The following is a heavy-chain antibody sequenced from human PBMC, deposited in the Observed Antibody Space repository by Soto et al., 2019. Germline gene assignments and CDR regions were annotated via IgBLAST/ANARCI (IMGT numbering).Heavy chain of an antibody. J-gene: IGHJ4*02. V-gene: IGHV4-30-2*01. Sequence: PSETLSLTCAVSGGSISSGGYSWSWIRQPPGKGLEWVGYIYHSGSTYYNPSLKSRVTISVDRSKNQFSLKLSSVTAADTAVYYCARGAFDSSGYYLDYWGQGTLVTVSS. CDR2: IYHSGST. D-gene: IGHD3-22*01. CDR1: GGSISSGGYS. CDR3: ARGAFDSSGYYLDY.